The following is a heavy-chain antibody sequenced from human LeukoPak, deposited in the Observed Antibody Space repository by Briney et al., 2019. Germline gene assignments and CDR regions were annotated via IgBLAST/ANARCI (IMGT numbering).Heavy chain of an antibody. CDR3: AKEGGDDILTGYSGSWLDP. V-gene: IGHV3-43*01. CDR2: ISWDGGST. D-gene: IGHD3-9*01. J-gene: IGHJ5*02. CDR1: GFTFDDYT. Sequence: GGSLRLSCAASGFTFDDYTMHWVRQAPGKGLEWVSLISWDGGSTYYADSVKGRFTISRDNSKNSLYLQMNSLRTEDTALYYCAKEGGDDILTGYSGSWLDPWGQGTLVTVSS.